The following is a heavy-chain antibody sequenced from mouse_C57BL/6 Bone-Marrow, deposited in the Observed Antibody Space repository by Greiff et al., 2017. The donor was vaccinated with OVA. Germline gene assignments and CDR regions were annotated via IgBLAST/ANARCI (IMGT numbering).Heavy chain of an antibody. CDR3: ARKDGSSRDYFDY. CDR2: INPGSGGT. J-gene: IGHJ2*01. CDR1: GYAFTNYL. V-gene: IGHV1-54*01. D-gene: IGHD1-1*01. Sequence: VQRVESGAELVRPGTSVKVSCKASGYAFTNYLIEWVKQRPGQGLEWIGVINPGSGGTNYNEKFKGKATLTADKSSSTAYMQLSSLTSEDSAVYFCARKDGSSRDYFDYWGQGTTLTVSS.